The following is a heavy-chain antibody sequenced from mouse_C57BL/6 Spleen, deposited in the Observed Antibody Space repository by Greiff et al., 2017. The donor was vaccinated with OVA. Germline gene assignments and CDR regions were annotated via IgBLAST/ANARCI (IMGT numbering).Heavy chain of an antibody. D-gene: IGHD4-1*01. CDR2: IYPSDSET. J-gene: IGHJ2*01. CDR1: GYTFTSYW. Sequence: QVQLQQPGAELVRPGSSVKLSCKASGYTFTSYWLDWVKQRPGQGLEWIGNIYPSDSETHYNQKFKDKATLTVDKSSSTAYMQLSSLTSEDSAVYYCARSGTGTEDHWGQGTTLTVSS. CDR3: ARSGTGTEDH. V-gene: IGHV1-61*01.